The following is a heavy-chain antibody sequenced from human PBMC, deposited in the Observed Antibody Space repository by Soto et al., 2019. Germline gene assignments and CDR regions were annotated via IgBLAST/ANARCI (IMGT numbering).Heavy chain of an antibody. V-gene: IGHV1-69*13. CDR2: IIPIFGTA. CDR3: AMGGSIKYYYGMDV. J-gene: IGHJ6*02. Sequence: SVKVSCKASGGTFSSYAISWVRQAPGQGLEWMGGIIPIFGTANYAQKFQGRVTITADESTSTAYMELSSLRSEDTAVYYCAMGGSIKYYYGMDVWGQGTTVTVSS. CDR1: GGTFSSYA. D-gene: IGHD2-15*01.